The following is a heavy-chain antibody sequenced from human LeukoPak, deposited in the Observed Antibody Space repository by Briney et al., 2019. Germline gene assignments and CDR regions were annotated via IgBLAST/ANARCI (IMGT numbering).Heavy chain of an antibody. Sequence: SETLSLTCTVSGGSISSYYWSWIRQPPGKGLEWIGYIYYSGSTNYNPSLKSRVTISVDTSKNQFSLKLSSVTAADTAVYYCARGWYYYDSSGYYYSPFDYWGQGTLVTVSS. CDR2: IYYSGST. J-gene: IGHJ4*02. V-gene: IGHV4-59*08. D-gene: IGHD3-22*01. CDR3: ARGWYYYDSSGYYYSPFDY. CDR1: GGSISSYY.